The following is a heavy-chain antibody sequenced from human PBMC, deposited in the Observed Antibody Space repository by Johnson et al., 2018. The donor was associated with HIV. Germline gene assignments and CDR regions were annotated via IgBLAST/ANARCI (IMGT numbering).Heavy chain of an antibody. V-gene: IGHV3-7*01. J-gene: IGHJ3*02. CDR3: SREGVGTLDFTSSVRRVKSAFDI. D-gene: IGHD3-10*01. CDR2: MNQGSEK. Sequence: VQLVESGGGLVQPGRSLRLSCTASGFSFGDYGMSWVRQAPGKGLEWVASMNQGSEKYYVDSVKGRFTISRDSPKNSLFLQMNSLRVDDTAVYYCSREGVGTLDFTSSVRRVKSAFDIWGQGTMVSVSS. CDR1: GFSFGDYG.